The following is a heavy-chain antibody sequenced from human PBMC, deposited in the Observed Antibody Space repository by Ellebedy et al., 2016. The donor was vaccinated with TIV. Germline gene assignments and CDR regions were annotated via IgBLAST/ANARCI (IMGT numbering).Heavy chain of an antibody. CDR1: GGSISSYY. D-gene: IGHD3-10*01. CDR2: IYYSGST. V-gene: IGHV4-59*01. J-gene: IGHJ5*02. Sequence: SETLSLXCTVSGGSISSYYWSWIRQPPGKGLEWIGYIYYSGSTNYNPSLKSRVTISVDTSKNQFSLKLSSVTAADTAVYYCARYRVLLWFGELLGFDPWGQGTLVTVSS. CDR3: ARYRVLLWFGELLGFDP.